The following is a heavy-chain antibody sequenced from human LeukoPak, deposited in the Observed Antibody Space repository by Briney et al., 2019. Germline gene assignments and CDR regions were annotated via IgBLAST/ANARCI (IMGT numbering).Heavy chain of an antibody. Sequence: PGGSLRLSCAVSEFTLSSYAMSWVRQAPGKGLEWVSAISGSGGSTYYADSVKGRFTISRDNSKNTLYLQMNSLRAEDTAVYYCAKDRLGTYGMDVWGQGTTVTVSS. J-gene: IGHJ6*02. CDR2: ISGSGGST. D-gene: IGHD3-10*01. CDR1: EFTLSSYA. CDR3: AKDRLGTYGMDV. V-gene: IGHV3-23*01.